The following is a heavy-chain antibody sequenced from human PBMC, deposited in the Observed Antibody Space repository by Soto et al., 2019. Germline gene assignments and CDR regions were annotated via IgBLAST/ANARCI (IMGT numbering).Heavy chain of an antibody. V-gene: IGHV3-73*01. CDR2: IRSKTNSDAT. J-gene: IGHJ4*02. Sequence: GGSLRLSCAASGFTFSASTMHWVRQASGKGLEWVGRIRSKTNSDATAYAVSLKGRFTISRDDSKNTAYLQMDSLKTEDTAVYYCTANTYDTFVAYWGQGT. D-gene: IGHD3-16*01. CDR3: TANTYDTFVAY. CDR1: GFTFSAST.